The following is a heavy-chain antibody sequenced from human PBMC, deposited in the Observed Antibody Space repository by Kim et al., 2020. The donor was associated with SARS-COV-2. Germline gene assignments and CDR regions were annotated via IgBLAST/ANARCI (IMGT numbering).Heavy chain of an antibody. CDR2: ISGSGGGT. J-gene: IGHJ4*02. D-gene: IGHD4-17*01. Sequence: GGSLRLSCAASGLTLSNDAMSWVRQAPGRGLEWVSGISGSGGGTFYAGSVKGRFTISRDNSKNMVFLQMNSLRVEDTAVYYCSDYGGYWGQGTLVTVSS. V-gene: IGHV3-23*01. CDR1: GLTLSNDA. CDR3: SDYGGY.